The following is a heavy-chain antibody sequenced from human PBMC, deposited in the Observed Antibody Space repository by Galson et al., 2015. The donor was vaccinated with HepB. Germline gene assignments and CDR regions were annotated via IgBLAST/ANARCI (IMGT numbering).Heavy chain of an antibody. D-gene: IGHD2-2*01. V-gene: IGHV3-23*01. J-gene: IGHJ6*03. Sequence: SLRLSCAASRFTFSSYAMSWVRQAPGKGLEWVSTISASGGSTYFADSVQGRFTISRDNSKNTLYLQTNSLRAEDTAVYYCARSVGYQLSLGHNYYMDVWGKGTTVTVSS. CDR1: RFTFSSYA. CDR3: ARSVGYQLSLGHNYYMDV. CDR2: ISASGGST.